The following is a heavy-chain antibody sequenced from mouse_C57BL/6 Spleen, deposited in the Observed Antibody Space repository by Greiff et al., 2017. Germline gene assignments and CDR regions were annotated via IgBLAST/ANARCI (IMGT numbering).Heavy chain of an antibody. Sequence: EVQLVESGEGLVKPGGSLKLSCAASGFTFSSYAMSWVRQTPEKRLEWVAYISSGGDYIYYADTVKGRFTISRDNARNTLYLQMSSLKSEDKAMYYCTREGLRYYAMDYWGQGTSVTVSS. V-gene: IGHV5-9-1*02. J-gene: IGHJ4*01. D-gene: IGHD2-4*01. CDR2: ISSGGDYI. CDR3: TREGLRYYAMDY. CDR1: GFTFSSYA.